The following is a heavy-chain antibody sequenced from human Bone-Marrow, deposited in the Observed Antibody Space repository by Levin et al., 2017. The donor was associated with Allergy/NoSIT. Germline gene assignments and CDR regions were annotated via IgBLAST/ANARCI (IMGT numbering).Heavy chain of an antibody. CDR2: ISGSGGST. V-gene: IGHV3-23*01. J-gene: IGHJ4*02. D-gene: IGHD6-19*01. CDR1: FFPFPLSS. Sequence: GESLTLSFSSSFFPFPLSSLPFFLPSPFPFLSFFSAISGSGGSTYYADSVKGRFTISRDNSKNTLYLQMNSLRAEDTAVYYCAKGAGWVAGAVALIWGQGTLVTVSS. CDR3: AKGAGWVAGAVALI.